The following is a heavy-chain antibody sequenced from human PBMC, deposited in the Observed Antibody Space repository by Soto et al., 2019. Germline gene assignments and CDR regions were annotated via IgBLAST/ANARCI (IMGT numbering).Heavy chain of an antibody. Sequence: QVQLVESGGGVVQPGRSLRLSCEASGFTFNSYAMEWVRQAPGTGLEWVAVISYDGRNRFYADSVKGRFTISRDNSENTLYLEMSSLRAEDTAVYYCAKPRTGTGMDSFDYWGQGTLVTVSS. CDR2: ISYDGRNR. CDR3: AKPRTGTGMDSFDY. V-gene: IGHV3-30*04. D-gene: IGHD1-1*01. CDR1: GFTFNSYA. J-gene: IGHJ4*02.